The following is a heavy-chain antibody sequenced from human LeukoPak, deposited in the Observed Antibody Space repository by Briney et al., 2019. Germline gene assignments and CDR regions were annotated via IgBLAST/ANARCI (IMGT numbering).Heavy chain of an antibody. CDR1: GGSISSYY. D-gene: IGHD3-10*01. J-gene: IGHJ6*03. Sequence: SETLSLTCPVSGGSISSYYWSWIRQHPGKGMEWIGCIYYNEYNNYKFSLKSPVTISVDTSKNQSSLKLNSVTAADTAVYYCARTTMVRGTYYMDVWGKGTTVTVSS. CDR2: IYYNEYN. V-gene: IGHV4-59*01. CDR3: ARTTMVRGTYYMDV.